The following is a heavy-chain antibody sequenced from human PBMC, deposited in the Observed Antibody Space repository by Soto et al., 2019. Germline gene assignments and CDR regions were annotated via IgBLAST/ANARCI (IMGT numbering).Heavy chain of an antibody. CDR1: GYTFTSYA. J-gene: IGHJ4*02. D-gene: IGHD5-18*01. CDR2: INAGNGNT. CDR3: ARDPGYSYGYN. V-gene: IGHV1-3*01. Sequence: ASVKVSFKASGYTFTSYAMYWVRQAPGQRLEWMGWINAGNGNTKYSQKFQGRVTITRDTSASTAYMELSSLRSEDTAVYYCARDPGYSYGYNWGQGTLVTVSS.